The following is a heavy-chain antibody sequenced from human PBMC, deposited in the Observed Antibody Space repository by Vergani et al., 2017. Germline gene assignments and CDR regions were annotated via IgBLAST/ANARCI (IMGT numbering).Heavy chain of an antibody. CDR1: GFTFSSYS. J-gene: IGHJ6*02. Sequence: EVQLVESGGVLVKPGGSLRLSCAASGFTFSSYSMNWVRQAPGKGLEWVSSISSSSSYIYYADSVKGRFTISRDNAKNSLYLQMNSLRAEDTAVYYCARAGYCSGGSCWYYYGMDVWGQGTTVTVSS. V-gene: IGHV3-21*01. D-gene: IGHD2-15*01. CDR2: ISSSSSYI. CDR3: ARAGYCSGGSCWYYYGMDV.